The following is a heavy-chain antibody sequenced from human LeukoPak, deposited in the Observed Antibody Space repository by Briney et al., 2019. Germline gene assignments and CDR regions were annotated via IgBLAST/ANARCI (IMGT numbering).Heavy chain of an antibody. Sequence: GGSLRLSCAASGFTFSSYAMSWVRQAPGKGLEWISTISGSGDRTYYTDSVKGRFTISRDNSKNTMYLQMNSLRAEDTAVYYCASGGGYSSAWHSSDYWGQGTLVTVSS. CDR3: ASGGGYSSAWHSSDY. CDR2: ISGSGDRT. V-gene: IGHV3-23*01. CDR1: GFTFSSYA. D-gene: IGHD6-19*01. J-gene: IGHJ4*02.